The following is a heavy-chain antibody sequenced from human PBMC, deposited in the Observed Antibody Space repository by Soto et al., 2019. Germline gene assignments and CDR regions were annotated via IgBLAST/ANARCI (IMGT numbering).Heavy chain of an antibody. CDR1: GYTFTSYY. Sequence: ASVKVSCKASGYTFTSYYMHLVRQAPGQGLEWMGIINPSGGSTSYAQKFQGRVTMTRDTSTSTVYMELSSLRSEDTAVYYCARDLDYGGNSRSNWFDPWGQGTLVTVSS. CDR2: INPSGGST. CDR3: ARDLDYGGNSRSNWFDP. V-gene: IGHV1-46*01. J-gene: IGHJ5*02. D-gene: IGHD4-17*01.